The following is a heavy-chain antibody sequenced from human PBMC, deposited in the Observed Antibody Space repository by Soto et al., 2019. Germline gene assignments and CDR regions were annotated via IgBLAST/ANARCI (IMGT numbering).Heavy chain of an antibody. CDR1: GGTFSSYA. CDR3: ARALGLRAAAAPPYSYYYYYGMDV. V-gene: IGHV1-69*06. J-gene: IGHJ6*02. CDR2: IIPIFGTA. Sequence: ASVKVSCKASGGTFSSYAISWVRQAPGQGLEWMGGIIPIFGTANYAQKFQGRVTITADKSTSTAYTELSSLRSEDTAVYYCARALGLRAAAAPPYSYYYYYGMDVWGQGTTVTVSS. D-gene: IGHD6-13*01.